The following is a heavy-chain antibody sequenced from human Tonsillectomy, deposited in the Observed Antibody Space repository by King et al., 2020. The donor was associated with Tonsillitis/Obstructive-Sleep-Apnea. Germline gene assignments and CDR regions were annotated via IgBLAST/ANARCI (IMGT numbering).Heavy chain of an antibody. CDR1: GYSFTSYW. Sequence: VQLVESGAEVKKPGESLKISCKGSGYSFTSYWIGWVRQMPGKGLKWMGIIYPGDSDTRYSPSFQGQVTISADKSISTAYLQWSSLKASDTAMYYCARRTYYYDSSGYLDAFDIWGQGTMVTVSS. CDR3: ARRTYYYDSSGYLDAFDI. CDR2: IYPGDSDT. J-gene: IGHJ3*02. D-gene: IGHD3-22*01. V-gene: IGHV5-51*01.